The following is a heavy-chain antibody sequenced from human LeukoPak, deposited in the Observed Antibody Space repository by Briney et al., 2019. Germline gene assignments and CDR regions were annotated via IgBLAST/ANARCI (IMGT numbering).Heavy chain of an antibody. D-gene: IGHD3-3*01. CDR1: GFTFSSYA. V-gene: IGHV3-23*01. J-gene: IGHJ6*02. CDR2: ISGSGGST. CDR3: AKHAQSGYYSHYYYGMDV. Sequence: SGGSLRLSCAASGFTFSSYAMSWVRQAPGKGLEWVSAISGSGGSTYYADSVKGRFTISRDNSKNTLYLQMNSLRAEDTAVYYCAKHAQSGYYSHYYYGMDVWGQGTTVTVSS.